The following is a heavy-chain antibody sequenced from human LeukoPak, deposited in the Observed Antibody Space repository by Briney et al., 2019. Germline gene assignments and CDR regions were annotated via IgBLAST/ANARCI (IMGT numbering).Heavy chain of an antibody. D-gene: IGHD4-11*01. Sequence: SETLSLTCAVYGGSFSGYYWSWIRQPPGKGLEWIGYIYYSGSTNYNPSLKSRVTISVDTSKNQFSLKLSSVTAADTAVYYCARGAPSRLHPFDYWGQGTLVTVSS. CDR2: IYYSGST. J-gene: IGHJ4*02. CDR3: ARGAPSRLHPFDY. CDR1: GGSFSGYY. V-gene: IGHV4-59*01.